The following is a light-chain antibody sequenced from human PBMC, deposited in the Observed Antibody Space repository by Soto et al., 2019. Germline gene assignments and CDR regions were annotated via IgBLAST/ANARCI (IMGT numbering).Light chain of an antibody. Sequence: QSGLTQPASVSGSPVQSITLSCTGTSSDVGAYNYVSWYQQHPGKAPKLVVYGVSNRPSGVSNRFSGSKSGNTASLTISGVQAEDEADYYCISYTSGNFYVFGTGTKVTVL. CDR1: SSDVGAYNY. J-gene: IGLJ1*01. CDR2: GVS. V-gene: IGLV2-14*03. CDR3: ISYTSGNFYV.